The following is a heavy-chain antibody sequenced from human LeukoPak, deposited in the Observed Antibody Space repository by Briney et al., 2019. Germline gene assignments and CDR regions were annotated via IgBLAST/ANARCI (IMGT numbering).Heavy chain of an antibody. CDR2: XXXXYGPT. Sequence: SCKAXXYTFTAYSIHWERQAPGQRPEWLGXXXXXYGPTEYSQKFKDRVTITRDTSANTAYMELSSLRSEDTAVCYCARSGRYCSSDSGLCYSWAAYWGQGTLVTVST. V-gene: IGHV1-3*01. CDR1: XYTFTAYS. D-gene: IGHD2-2*01. J-gene: IGHJ4*02. CDR3: ARSGRYCSSDSGLCYSWAAY.